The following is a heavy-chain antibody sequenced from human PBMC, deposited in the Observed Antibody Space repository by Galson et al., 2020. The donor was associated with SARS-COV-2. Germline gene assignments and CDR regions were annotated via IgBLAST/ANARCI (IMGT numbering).Heavy chain of an antibody. CDR2: IWYDGSNK. Sequence: GGSLRLSCAASGFTFSSYGMHWVRQAPGKGLEWVAVIWYDGSNKYYADSVKGRFTISRDNSKNTLYLQMKSLRAEDTAVYYCARGLFQTTMVIVVFTSGSFYFDSWGQGTLVSVSS. D-gene: IGHD3-22*01. J-gene: IGHJ4*02. V-gene: IGHV3-33*01. CDR3: ARGLFQTTMVIVVFTSGSFYFDS. CDR1: GFTFSSYG.